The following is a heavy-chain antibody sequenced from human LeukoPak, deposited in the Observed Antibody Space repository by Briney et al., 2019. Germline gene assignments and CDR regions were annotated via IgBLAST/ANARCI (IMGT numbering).Heavy chain of an antibody. D-gene: IGHD1-26*01. V-gene: IGHV1-18*01. CDR2: ISAYNGNT. J-gene: IGHJ3*02. CDR1: GYTFTSYG. Sequence: ASVKVSCKASGYTFTSYGISWVRQAPGQGLEWMGWISAYNGNTNYAQKLQGRVTMTTDTSTSTAYMELRSLRSDDTAVYYCARERVRGSYGVRDAFDIWGQGTVVTVSS. CDR3: ARERVRGSYGVRDAFDI.